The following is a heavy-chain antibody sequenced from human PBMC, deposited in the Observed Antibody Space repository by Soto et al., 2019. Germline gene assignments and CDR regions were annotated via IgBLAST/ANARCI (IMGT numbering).Heavy chain of an antibody. Sequence: PSETLSLTCTVSGGSVSSGSYYWSWIRQPPGKGLEWIGYIYYSGSTNYNPSLKSRVTISVDTSKNQFPLKLSSVTAADTAVYYCARDRGSEGSGIVATISHYYYYYGMDVWGQGTTVTVSS. J-gene: IGHJ6*02. CDR3: ARDRGSEGSGIVATISHYYYYYGMDV. D-gene: IGHD5-12*01. V-gene: IGHV4-61*01. CDR2: IYYSGST. CDR1: GGSVSSGSYY.